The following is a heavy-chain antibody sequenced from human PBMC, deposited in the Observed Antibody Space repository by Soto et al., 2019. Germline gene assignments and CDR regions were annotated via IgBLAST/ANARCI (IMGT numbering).Heavy chain of an antibody. CDR2: ISGGGDTT. V-gene: IGHV3-23*01. CDR1: GFTFNNYA. J-gene: IGHJ4*02. Sequence: EVQLLESGGGLVQPGGSLRLSCAASGFTFNNYAMTWVRQAPGKGLALVSAISGGGDTTSYAYSVKRRLTVSRYGSKNTLSLQMSSVRSYDTARYYCAKGRGVSVRLTPRLDFWGQGPLVTVSS. D-gene: IGHD3-16*01. CDR3: AKGRGVSVRLTPRLDF.